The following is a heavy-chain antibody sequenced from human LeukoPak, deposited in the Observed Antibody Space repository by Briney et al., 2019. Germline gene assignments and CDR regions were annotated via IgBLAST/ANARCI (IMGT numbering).Heavy chain of an antibody. CDR1: GGTFIIYA. D-gene: IGHD2-2*01. CDR3: ARDRDIVVVPAAIGYYGMDV. Sequence: SVKVSFKGSGGTFIIYAISWVRQAPGQGGEWMGGIIPIFGTANYTQKFQGRGTITADESPSTAYLELTSLTSEDTAVYYCARDRDIVVVPAAIGYYGMDVWGKGTTVTVSS. CDR2: IIPIFGTA. V-gene: IGHV1-69*13. J-gene: IGHJ6*04.